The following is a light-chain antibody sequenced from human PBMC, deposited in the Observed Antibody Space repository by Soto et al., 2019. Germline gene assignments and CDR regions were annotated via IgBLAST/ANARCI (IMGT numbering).Light chain of an antibody. CDR3: QQYNNWPFIT. V-gene: IGKV3-15*01. J-gene: IGKJ5*01. CDR1: PSVTNY. CDR2: GAS. Sequence: EIGLTPSPGPLSLSPGERATLSCRASPSVTNYLAWYQQKPGQAPRLLIYGASTRATGIPARFSGSGSGTEFTLTISSLQSEDFAVYYCQQYNNWPFITFGQGTRPE.